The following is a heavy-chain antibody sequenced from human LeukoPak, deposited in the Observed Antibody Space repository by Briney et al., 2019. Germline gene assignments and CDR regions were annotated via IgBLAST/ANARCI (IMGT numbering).Heavy chain of an antibody. Sequence: RAGGSLRLSCGASGFTFSSYEMNWVRQAPGKGRQWVSYISSSGSTIYYADSVKGRFTISRDNAKNTLYPQMNSLIADDTAVYYCARDSFLGGGVDWFDPWGQGTLVTVSS. CDR1: GFTFSSYE. V-gene: IGHV3-48*03. J-gene: IGHJ5*02. D-gene: IGHD2-8*02. CDR3: ARDSFLGGGVDWFDP. CDR2: ISSSGSTI.